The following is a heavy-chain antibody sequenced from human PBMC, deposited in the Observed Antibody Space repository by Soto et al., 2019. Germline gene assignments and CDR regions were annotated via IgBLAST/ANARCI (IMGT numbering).Heavy chain of an antibody. Sequence: GSLRLSCAASGFTFSSYAMSWVRQAPGKGLEWVSAISGSGGGTYYAASVKGRVTISRANSKNTVYLQMNSLRAEDTALYYCAKHFHRAQPGGATSHYYYGMDVWGQGTMVTVSS. CDR3: AKHFHRAQPGGATSHYYYGMDV. V-gene: IGHV3-23*01. J-gene: IGHJ6*02. D-gene: IGHD2-2*01. CDR1: GFTFSSYA. CDR2: ISGSGGGT.